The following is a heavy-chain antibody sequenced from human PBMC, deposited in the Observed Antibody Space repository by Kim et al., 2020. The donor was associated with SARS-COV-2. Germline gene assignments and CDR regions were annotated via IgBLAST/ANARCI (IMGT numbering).Heavy chain of an antibody. D-gene: IGHD6-13*01. J-gene: IGHJ4*02. CDR1: GGSFSGYY. CDR3: ARGFCSSTCRPGGRFDFDY. V-gene: IGHV4-34*01. Sequence: SETLSLTCAVYGGSFSGYYWSWIRQPPGKGLEWIGEINHSGSTNYNPSLKSRVTISVDTSKNQFSLKLSSVTAADTAVYYCARGFCSSTCRPGGRFDFDYWGQGTLVTVSS. CDR2: INHSGST.